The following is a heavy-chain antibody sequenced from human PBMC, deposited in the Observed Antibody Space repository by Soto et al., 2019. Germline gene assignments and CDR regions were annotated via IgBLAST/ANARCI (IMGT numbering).Heavy chain of an antibody. V-gene: IGHV4-30-4*01. J-gene: IGHJ5*02. Sequence: SETLSLTCTVSGASIRSTNYYWSWIRQAPGKGLEWIGYVYYTGSTYYNPSLMSRLTISVDTSKNQFSLKLTSVTAAETAVYYCVRTAREGAVAPHWFDRWGQGTQVTVSS. CDR3: VRTAREGAVAPHWFDR. CDR1: GASIRSTNYY. CDR2: VYYTGST. D-gene: IGHD2-21*02.